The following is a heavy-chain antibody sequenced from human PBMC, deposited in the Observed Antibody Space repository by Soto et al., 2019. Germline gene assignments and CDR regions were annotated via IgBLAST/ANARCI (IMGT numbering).Heavy chain of an antibody. J-gene: IGHJ4*02. CDR2: ISDDGNSK. D-gene: IGHD1-7*01. CDR1: EFTFSNYG. Sequence: QVQLVESGGTVVQPGRSLTLSCAASEFTFSNYGMHWVRQAPGKGLEWVAVISDDGNSKFYTDSVKGRFTISRDNSKNTLYLQMNSLRTEDTAVYYCAKDRDNRNYRPYNIFESWGQGTLVTVSS. V-gene: IGHV3-30*18. CDR3: AKDRDNRNYRPYNIFES.